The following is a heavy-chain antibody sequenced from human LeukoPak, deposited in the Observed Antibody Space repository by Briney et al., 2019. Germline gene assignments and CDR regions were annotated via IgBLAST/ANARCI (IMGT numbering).Heavy chain of an antibody. D-gene: IGHD1-26*01. CDR1: GGSFSGYY. Sequence: SETLSLTCAVYGGSFSGYYWSWIRQPPGKGLEWIGEINHSGSTNYNPSLKSRVTISVDTSKHQFSLKLSSVTAADTAVYYCARAPSGATNDAFDIWGQGTMVTVSS. J-gene: IGHJ3*02. CDR2: INHSGST. V-gene: IGHV4-34*01. CDR3: ARAPSGATNDAFDI.